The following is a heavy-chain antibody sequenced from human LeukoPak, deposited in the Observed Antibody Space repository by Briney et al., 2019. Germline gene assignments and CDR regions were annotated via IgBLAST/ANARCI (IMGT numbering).Heavy chain of an antibody. Sequence: PGGSLRLSCAASGFTFSTSTMNWVRQAPGKGLEWVSSISGSSDYMHYADSVKGRFTISRDNAKNSLYLQMNSLRAEDTAVYYCVRIPNNAGFPNWFDPWGQGTLVTVSS. CDR3: VRIPNNAGFPNWFDP. V-gene: IGHV3-21*01. D-gene: IGHD1-14*01. J-gene: IGHJ5*02. CDR1: GFTFSTST. CDR2: ISGSSDYM.